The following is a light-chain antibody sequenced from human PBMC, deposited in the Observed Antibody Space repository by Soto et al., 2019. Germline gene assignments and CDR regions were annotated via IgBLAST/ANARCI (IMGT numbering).Light chain of an antibody. CDR1: NSDVGGYDS. J-gene: IGLJ1*01. CDR2: DVT. V-gene: IGLV2-14*01. Sequence: QSALTQPASVSGSPGQSITISCTGTNSDVGGYDSVSWYQQHPGKAPKLLIYDVTNRPSGVSNRFSGSKSGNTASLTISGLQAEDEADYYCSSYTSSTAYVFGTGTKLTVL. CDR3: SSYTSSTAYV.